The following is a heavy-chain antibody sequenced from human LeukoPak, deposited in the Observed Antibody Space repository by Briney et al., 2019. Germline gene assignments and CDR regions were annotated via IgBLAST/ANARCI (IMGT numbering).Heavy chain of an antibody. D-gene: IGHD3-16*01. V-gene: IGHV4-38-2*02. CDR1: GYSMSSGYY. Sequence: SETLSLTCSVSGYSMSSGYYWGWIRQPPERGLEWIGSMYHTGSTYYNPSLKSRVNISVDTSKNQFYLKVSSVTAADTAVYYCARSSRLGYFDLWGRGTLVTVSS. CDR2: MYHTGST. CDR3: ARSSRLGYFDL. J-gene: IGHJ2*01.